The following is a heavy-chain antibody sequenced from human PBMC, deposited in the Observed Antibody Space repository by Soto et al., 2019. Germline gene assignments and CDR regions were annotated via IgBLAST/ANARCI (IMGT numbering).Heavy chain of an antibody. CDR3: ARDLSRSIAARLAVSYYYYGMDV. J-gene: IGHJ6*02. D-gene: IGHD6-6*01. Sequence: EVQLVESGGGLVKPGGSLRLSCAASGFTFSSYSMNWVRQAPGKGLEWVSSISSSSSYIYYADSVKGRFTISRDNAKNSLYLQMNSLRAEDTAVYYCARDLSRSIAARLAVSYYYYGMDVWGQGTTVTVSS. CDR2: ISSSSSYI. CDR1: GFTFSSYS. V-gene: IGHV3-21*01.